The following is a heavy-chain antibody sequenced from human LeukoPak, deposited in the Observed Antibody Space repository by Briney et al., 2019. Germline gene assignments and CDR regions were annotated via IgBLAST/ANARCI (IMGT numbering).Heavy chain of an antibody. Sequence: SETLSLTCTVSGGSISGYFWSWIRQPPGKGLEWIGYIYYSGSTNYNPSLESRVTMSVDTSKNQFSLKLASVTAADTAVYYCAREGYYDILTGYYHSWFDPWGQGTLVTVSS. D-gene: IGHD3-9*01. CDR3: AREGYYDILTGYYHSWFDP. J-gene: IGHJ5*02. V-gene: IGHV4-59*01. CDR1: GGSISGYF. CDR2: IYYSGST.